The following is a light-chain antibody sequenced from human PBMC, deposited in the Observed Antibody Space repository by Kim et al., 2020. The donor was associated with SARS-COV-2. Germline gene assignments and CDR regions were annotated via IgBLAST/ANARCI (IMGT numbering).Light chain of an antibody. CDR1: QSVFYSSNNKNF. V-gene: IGKV4-1*01. Sequence: DIVMTQSPDSLAVSLGERATINCKSSQSVFYSSNNKNFLAWYQQKPGQPPKLLIYWASTRESGVPNRFSGSGSGTDFTLTISSLQAEDVAVYYCHQYGSTPLTFGGGTKVDIK. CDR3: HQYGSTPLT. CDR2: WAS. J-gene: IGKJ4*01.